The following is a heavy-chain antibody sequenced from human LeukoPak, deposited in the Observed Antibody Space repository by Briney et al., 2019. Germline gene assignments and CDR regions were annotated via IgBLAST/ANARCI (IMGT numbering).Heavy chain of an antibody. J-gene: IGHJ4*02. CDR3: VRGKRRFDY. CDR2: ISGRSYSM. V-gene: IGHV3-11*01. CDR1: GFSFNESC. Sequence: GGSLRLSCAASGFSFNESCMTWIRQAPGKGLEWVAYISGRSYSMYYADSVKGRFNISRDNSLNSLYLHMSSLRADDTAVYYCVRGKRRFDYWGQGTLVTVSS.